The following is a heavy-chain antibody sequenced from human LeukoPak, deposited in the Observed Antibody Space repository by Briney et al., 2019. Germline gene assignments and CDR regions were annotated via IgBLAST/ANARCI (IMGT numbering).Heavy chain of an antibody. D-gene: IGHD3-10*01. V-gene: IGHV3-21*04. J-gene: IGHJ4*02. CDR2: ISSSSSYI. Sequence: PGGSLRLSCAASGFTFSSYSMNWVRQAPGKGLEWVSSISSSSSYIYYADSVKGRFTISRDISKNTLYLQMNSLRAEDTAVYYCVGDNYGLGSLDYWGQGTLVTVSS. CDR3: VGDNYGLGSLDY. CDR1: GFTFSSYS.